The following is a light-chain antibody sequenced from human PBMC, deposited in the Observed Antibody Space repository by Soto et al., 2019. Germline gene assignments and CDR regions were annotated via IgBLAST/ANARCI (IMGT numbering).Light chain of an antibody. CDR1: SSDVGGYNY. Sequence: QSALTQPASVSGSPGQSITISCTGTSSDVGGYNYVSWYQQQSGKAPKLIIHEVSNRPSGVSDRFSGSKSGSTASLTISGLQAEDEGDYYCSSYTSSRAYVFGTGTKLTVL. CDR3: SSYTSSRAYV. V-gene: IGLV2-14*01. CDR2: EVS. J-gene: IGLJ1*01.